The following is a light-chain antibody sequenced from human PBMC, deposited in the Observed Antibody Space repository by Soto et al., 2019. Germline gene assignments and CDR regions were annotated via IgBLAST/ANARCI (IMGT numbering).Light chain of an antibody. CDR1: QSVLYSSNNKNY. CDR2: WAS. CDR3: QQYYSTPVT. V-gene: IGKV4-1*01. J-gene: IGKJ4*01. Sequence: DIVMTQSPDSLAVSLGERATINCKSSQSVLYSSNNKNYLAWYQQKPGQPPKLLIYWASTRESGVPDRFSGSGSGTDFTLPVSILQAEDVAVYYCQQYYSTPVTFGGGTKVEIK.